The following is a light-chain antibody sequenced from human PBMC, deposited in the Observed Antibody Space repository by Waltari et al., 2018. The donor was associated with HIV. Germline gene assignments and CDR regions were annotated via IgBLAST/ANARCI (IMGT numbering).Light chain of an antibody. Sequence: DIQMTQSPSSLSASVGDRVTITCRASQDIGNSLAWYQQKVGEAPKLLLYTASLLESGVPSRFSGRGSGTVYTLTISSLQPEDFATYYCQQYYSSLWTFGQGTKVEIK. CDR3: QQYYSSLWT. J-gene: IGKJ1*01. CDR2: TAS. V-gene: IGKV1-NL1*01. CDR1: QDIGNS.